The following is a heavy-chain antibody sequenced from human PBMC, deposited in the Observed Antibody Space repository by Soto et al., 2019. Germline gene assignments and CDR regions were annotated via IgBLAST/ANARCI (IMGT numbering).Heavy chain of an antibody. J-gene: IGHJ5*02. V-gene: IGHV4-30-2*01. Sequence: TLSLTCAVSGGSISSGGYPWGWIRQPXXXXLEWIGYLYHSGSTYYNPSLKSRVTISVDTSKNQFSLKLSSVTAADTAVYYXXXXXXXXXXVXXXXWFDPWGQGTLVTVSS. CDR1: GGSISSGGYP. CDR3: XXXXXXXXXVXXXXWFDP. CDR2: LYHSGST.